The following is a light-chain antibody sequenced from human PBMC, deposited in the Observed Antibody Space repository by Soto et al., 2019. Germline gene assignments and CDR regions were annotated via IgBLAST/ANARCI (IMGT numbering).Light chain of an antibody. V-gene: IGKV1-5*03. CDR3: QQYDHYRT. CDR1: QSVNTW. Sequence: QMTQSPSTVSASVGDSVTITCRASQSVNTWLAWYQLKPGKAPRLLICKASTLESGVPSRFSGSGSGTEFTLTISSLQPDDIATYYCQQYDHYRTFGQGTKVELE. CDR2: KAS. J-gene: IGKJ1*01.